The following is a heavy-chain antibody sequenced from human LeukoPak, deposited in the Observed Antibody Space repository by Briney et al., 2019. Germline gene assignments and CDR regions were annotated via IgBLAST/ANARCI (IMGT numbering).Heavy chain of an antibody. CDR3: VRDENSRGTGWGSGGF. CDR2: IYTSGST. V-gene: IGHV4-61*02. J-gene: IGHJ4*02. CDR1: GGSISSGSYY. Sequence: SETLSLTCTVSGGSISSGSYYWSWIRQPAGKGLEWIGRIYTSGSTNYNPSLKSRATISVDTSKNQFFLKLSSVTAADTAVYYCVRDENSRGTGWGSGGFWGQGTLVVVSS. D-gene: IGHD6-19*01.